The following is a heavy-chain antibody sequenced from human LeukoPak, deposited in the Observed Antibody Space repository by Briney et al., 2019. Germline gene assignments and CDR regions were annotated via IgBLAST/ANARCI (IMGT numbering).Heavy chain of an antibody. Sequence: SETLSLTCTVSGGSMSSYYWSWIRQPPGKGLEWIAYIYSTGSSNYNPSLKSRVTISIDTSRNQFSLKLSSATAADTAVYYCARRGLSMIPRAFDIWGRGTMVTVSS. CDR3: ARRGLSMIPRAFDI. CDR1: GGSMSSYY. CDR2: IYSTGSS. V-gene: IGHV4-59*01. D-gene: IGHD4/OR15-4a*01. J-gene: IGHJ3*02.